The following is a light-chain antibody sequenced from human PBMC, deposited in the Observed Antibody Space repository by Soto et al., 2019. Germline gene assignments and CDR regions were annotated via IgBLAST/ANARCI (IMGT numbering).Light chain of an antibody. CDR1: QSVSSY. V-gene: IGKV3-11*01. J-gene: IGKJ1*01. Sequence: EIVFTQSPATLSLSPGERATLSCRASQSVSSYLAWYQQKPGPAPRLLIYDASNRATGIPARFSGSGCGTGFTLFISSMEQADYAVDYCQQYGSSPTTFGQGTKVDIK. CDR2: DAS. CDR3: QQYGSSPTT.